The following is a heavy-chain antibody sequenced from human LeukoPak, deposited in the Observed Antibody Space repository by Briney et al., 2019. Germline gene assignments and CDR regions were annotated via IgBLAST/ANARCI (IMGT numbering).Heavy chain of an antibody. Sequence: ASVKVSCKASGYTFTSYDINWVRQATGQGLEWMGWMNPNSGNTGYAQKFQGRVTMTRNTSISTAYMELSSLRSEETAVYYCARVPDIVATYWYFDLWGRGTLVTVSS. CDR3: ARVPDIVATYWYFDL. J-gene: IGHJ2*01. CDR2: MNPNSGNT. CDR1: GYTFTSYD. D-gene: IGHD5-12*01. V-gene: IGHV1-8*01.